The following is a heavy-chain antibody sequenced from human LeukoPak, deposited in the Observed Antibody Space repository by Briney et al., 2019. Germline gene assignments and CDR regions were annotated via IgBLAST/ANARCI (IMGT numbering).Heavy chain of an antibody. Sequence: PSETLSLTCAVYGGTFSGYYWSWIRQPPGKGLEWMGEINHSGSTNYNPSLKSRVTISVDTSKNQFSLKLSSVTAADTAVYYCARGLSGGYCSGGSCRYYYYYYYMDAWGKGTTVTVSS. V-gene: IGHV4-34*01. CDR2: INHSGST. CDR3: ARGLSGGYCSGGSCRYYYYYYYMDA. J-gene: IGHJ6*03. D-gene: IGHD2-15*01. CDR1: GGTFSGYY.